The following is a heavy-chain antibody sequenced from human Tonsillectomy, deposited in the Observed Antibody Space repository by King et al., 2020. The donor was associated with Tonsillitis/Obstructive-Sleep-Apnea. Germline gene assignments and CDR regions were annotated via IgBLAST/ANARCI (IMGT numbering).Heavy chain of an antibody. CDR3: PTDGPWGYGDPQWDY. D-gene: IGHD4-17*01. J-gene: IGHJ4*02. V-gene: IGHV3-15*07. Sequence: VQLVESGGGSVKPGGSLRLSCAASGFTFSNAWMNWVRQAPGKGLEWVGRIKSKTDGGTTDYAAPVKGRFTISRDDLKNTLYLQMNSLKTEDTAVYYGPTDGPWGYGDPQWDYWGQGTLVTVSS. CDR1: GFTFSNAW. CDR2: IKSKTDGGTT.